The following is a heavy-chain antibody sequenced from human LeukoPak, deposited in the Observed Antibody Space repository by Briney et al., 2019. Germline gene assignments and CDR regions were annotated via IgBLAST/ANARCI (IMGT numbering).Heavy chain of an antibody. CDR2: ISSSGSTI. CDR3: ARERLFSPNWFDP. CDR1: GFTFSSYE. Sequence: PGGSLRLSCAASGFTFSSYEMNWVRQAPGKGLEWVSYISSSGSTIYYADSVKGRFTISRDNAKNTLYLQMNSLRAEDTAVYYCARERLFSPNWFDPWGQGTLVTVSS. V-gene: IGHV3-48*03. J-gene: IGHJ5*02. D-gene: IGHD3-22*01.